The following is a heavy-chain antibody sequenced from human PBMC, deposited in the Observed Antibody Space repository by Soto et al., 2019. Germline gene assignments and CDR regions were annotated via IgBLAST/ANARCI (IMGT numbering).Heavy chain of an antibody. V-gene: IGHV4-34*01. CDR3: ARLTRLGYCSSTSCPSPGYYYYGMDV. J-gene: IGHJ6*02. CDR1: GGSFSGYY. D-gene: IGHD2-2*01. Sequence: KTSETLSLTCAVYGGSFSGYYWTWIRQAPGKGLEWIGEINHSGGTNYNPSLKSRVTISVDTSKNQFSLKLSSVTAADTAVYYCARLTRLGYCSSTSCPSPGYYYYGMDVWGQGTTVTVSS. CDR2: INHSGGT.